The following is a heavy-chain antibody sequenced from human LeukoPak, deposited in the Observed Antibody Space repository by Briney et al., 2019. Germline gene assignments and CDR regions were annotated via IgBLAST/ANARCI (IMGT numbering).Heavy chain of an antibody. Sequence: GGSLRLSCAASGFTFSSFWMNWVRQAPGKGLEWVANIREDGNQKYYVDSVKGRFTISRDNARNSLYLQMNSLRVEDTAVYYCARAMDFWGQGTLVTVSS. V-gene: IGHV3-7*03. CDR3: ARAMDF. J-gene: IGHJ4*02. CDR1: GFTFSSFW. CDR2: IREDGNQK.